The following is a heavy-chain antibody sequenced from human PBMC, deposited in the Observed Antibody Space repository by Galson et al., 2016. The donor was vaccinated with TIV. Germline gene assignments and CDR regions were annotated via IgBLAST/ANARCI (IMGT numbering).Heavy chain of an antibody. Sequence: QSGAEVKQSGESLKISCKASGYSFTTHWIGWVRQMPGKGLEWMGIIYPGDSDTRYSPSFQGQVTISADKSISTAYLQWSSLKASDTAMYYCARHDSSAFSNWYFNLWGRGTLVTVSS. CDR3: ARHDSSAFSNWYFNL. D-gene: IGHD3-22*01. J-gene: IGHJ2*01. CDR2: IYPGDSDT. CDR1: GYSFTTHW. V-gene: IGHV5-51*01.